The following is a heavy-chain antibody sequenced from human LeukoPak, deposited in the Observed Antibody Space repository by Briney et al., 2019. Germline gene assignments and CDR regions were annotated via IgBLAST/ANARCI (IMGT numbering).Heavy chain of an antibody. J-gene: IGHJ6*03. Sequence: PSETLCLTCTVSGGSISSYYWSWIRQPPGKGLEWIGHIYYSGSTNYNPSLKSRVTISVDTSKNQFSLKLSSVTAADTAVYYCARGAYPSGYYMDVWGKGTTVTVSS. CDR2: IYYSGST. V-gene: IGHV4-59*01. CDR3: ARGAYPSGYYMDV. CDR1: GGSISSYY.